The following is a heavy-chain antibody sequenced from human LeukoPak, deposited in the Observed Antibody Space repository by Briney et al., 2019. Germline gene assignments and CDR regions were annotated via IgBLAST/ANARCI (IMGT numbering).Heavy chain of an antibody. D-gene: IGHD6-6*01. CDR3: AKIRAARPGY. V-gene: IGHV3-23*01. CDR2: ISDRGDTT. J-gene: IGHJ4*02. CDR1: GFTFSIYG. Sequence: GGSLRLSCSASGFTFSIYGMRWVRQAPGKGLEWVSGISDRGDTTYYADSVKGRFTISRDNSKNTLYLQMNSLTVEDTSVYYCAKIRAARPGYWGQGTLVTVSS.